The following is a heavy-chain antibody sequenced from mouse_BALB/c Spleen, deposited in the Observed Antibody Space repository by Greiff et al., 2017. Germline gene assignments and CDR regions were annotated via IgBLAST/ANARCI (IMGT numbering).Heavy chain of an antibody. Sequence: EVQLVESGAELVRPGASVKLSCKASGFTFTDYYMHWVKQRPEQGLEWIGWIDPENGNTIYDPKFQGKATITADTSSNTAYLQLSSLTSEDTAVYYCARATIVPFDTGGQGTTLTVSS. D-gene: IGHD2-12*01. CDR1: GFTFTDYY. CDR3: ARATIVPFDT. V-gene: IGHV14-1*02. CDR2: IDPENGNT. J-gene: IGHJ2*01.